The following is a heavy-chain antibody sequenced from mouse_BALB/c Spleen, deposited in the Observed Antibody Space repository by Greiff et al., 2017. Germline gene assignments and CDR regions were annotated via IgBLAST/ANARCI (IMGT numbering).Heavy chain of an antibody. V-gene: IGHV1-80*01. J-gene: IGHJ2*01. Sequence: QVQLQQSGAELVRPGSSVKISCKASGYAFSSYWMNWVKQRPGQGLEWIGQIYPGDGDTNYNGKFKGKATLTADKSSSTAYMQLSSLTSEDSAVYFCARSLLLRWYFDYWGQGTTLTVSS. CDR1: GYAFSSYW. D-gene: IGHD1-1*01. CDR3: ARSLLLRWYFDY. CDR2: IYPGDGDT.